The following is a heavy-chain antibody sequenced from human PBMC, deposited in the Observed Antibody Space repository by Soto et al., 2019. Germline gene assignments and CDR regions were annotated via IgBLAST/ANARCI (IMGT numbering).Heavy chain of an antibody. CDR3: ARDVYGSGNPPG. J-gene: IGHJ4*02. D-gene: IGHD3-10*01. Sequence: GGSLRLSCAASGFTFSSYAMHWVRQAPGKGLEWVAVISYDGSNKYYADSVKGRFTISRDNSKNTLYLQMNSLRAEDTAAYYCARDVYGSGNPPGWGQGTLVTVSS. CDR2: ISYDGSNK. V-gene: IGHV3-30-3*01. CDR1: GFTFSSYA.